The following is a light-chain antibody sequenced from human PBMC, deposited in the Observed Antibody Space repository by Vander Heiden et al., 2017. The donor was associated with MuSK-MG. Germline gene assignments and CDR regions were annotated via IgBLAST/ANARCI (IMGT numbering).Light chain of an antibody. CDR3: QQSNSTPST. Sequence: DIQMTQSPSSLSASVGDRVTITCRASQSISSYLNWYQQKPGKAPKLLIYAASSLQSGVPSRFSGSGSGTDFTLTISSLQPEDFSTYCCQQSNSTPSTFGGGTKVEIK. V-gene: IGKV1-39*01. J-gene: IGKJ4*01. CDR2: AAS. CDR1: QSISSY.